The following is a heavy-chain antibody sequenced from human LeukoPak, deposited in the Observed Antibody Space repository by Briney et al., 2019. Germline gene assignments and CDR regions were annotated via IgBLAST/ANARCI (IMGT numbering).Heavy chain of an antibody. Sequence: GGSLRLSCVASGFTFSTYAMHWVRQVPGKGLEWVAAIWRDGSTDFYADSVKGRFTVSRDNSKNMVILQMDSLRVEDTALYYCARDRLEAVTGDDYLDYWGQGTMVTVSS. CDR1: GFTFSTYA. CDR2: IWRDGSTD. D-gene: IGHD3-9*01. V-gene: IGHV3-33*01. CDR3: ARDRLEAVTGDDYLDY. J-gene: IGHJ4*03.